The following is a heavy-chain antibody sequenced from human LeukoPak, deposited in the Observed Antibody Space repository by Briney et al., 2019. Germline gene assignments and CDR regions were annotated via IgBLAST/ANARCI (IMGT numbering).Heavy chain of an antibody. CDR3: ARGGSSGWYRDAFDI. CDR2: IYHSGST. V-gene: IGHV4-38-2*01. J-gene: IGHJ3*02. CDR1: GYSISSGYY. Sequence: SETLSLTCAVSGYSISSGYYWGWIRQPPGKGLEWIGSIYHSGSTYYNPSLKSRVTISVDTSKNQFSLKLSSVTAADTAVYYCARGGSSGWYRDAFDIWGQGTMVTVSS. D-gene: IGHD6-19*01.